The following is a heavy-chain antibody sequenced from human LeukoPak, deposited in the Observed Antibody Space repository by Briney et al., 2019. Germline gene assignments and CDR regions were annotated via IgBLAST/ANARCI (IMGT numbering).Heavy chain of an antibody. V-gene: IGHV1-69*13. CDR3: AREKSSTSFDY. CDR1: GGTFSSYA. Sequence: SVKVSCKASGGTFSSYAISWVRPAPGQGLEWMGEIIPILGTANYAQKFQGRVTITADESTSTAYMELSSLRSEDTAVYYCAREKSSTSFDYWGQGTLVTVSS. J-gene: IGHJ4*02. CDR2: IIPILGTA. D-gene: IGHD2-2*01.